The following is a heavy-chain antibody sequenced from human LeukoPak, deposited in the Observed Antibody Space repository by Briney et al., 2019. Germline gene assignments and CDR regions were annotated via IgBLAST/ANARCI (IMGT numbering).Heavy chain of an antibody. J-gene: IGHJ4*02. D-gene: IGHD3-10*01. CDR3: ARALLWFGEPSHIDY. V-gene: IGHV1-18*01. Sequence: GASVKVSCKASGYTFTSYGISWVRQAPGQGLVWMGWITAYNDNTHNAQKLQGRVTMITDTSTSTAYKELRSLRSDDTAVYYCARALLWFGEPSHIDYWGQGTLVT. CDR2: ITAYNDNT. CDR1: GYTFTSYG.